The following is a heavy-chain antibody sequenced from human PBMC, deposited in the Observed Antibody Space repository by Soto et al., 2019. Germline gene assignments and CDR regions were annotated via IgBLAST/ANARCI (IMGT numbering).Heavy chain of an antibody. J-gene: IGHJ4*02. D-gene: IGHD2-8*01. CDR2: VDVSGYDT. CDR3: AREIFAAAYAATSAFDL. Sequence: PGGSLRLSYAASGCTFSTHAMGWLRQAPGTESEWVAFVDVSGYDTSYAESVKGRFTVSRDNSDNSLYLHMDSLRAEDTGRYFCAREIFAAAYAATSAFDLWGQGALVTVSS. CDR1: GCTFSTHA. V-gene: IGHV3-23*01.